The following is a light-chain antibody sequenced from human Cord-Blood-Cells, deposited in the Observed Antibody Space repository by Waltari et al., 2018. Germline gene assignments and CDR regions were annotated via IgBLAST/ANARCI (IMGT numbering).Light chain of an antibody. CDR3: CSYAGSYTFV. V-gene: IGLV2-11*01. J-gene: IGLJ2*01. Sequence: QSALTPPRTVSGSPGPSVPISCPGTSSDVGGFTYFSWYQQHPGKAPKLMIYDVSKRPSGVPDRFSGSKSGNTASLTISGLQAEDEADYYCCSYAGSYTFVFGGGTKLTVL. CDR1: SSDVGGFTY. CDR2: DVS.